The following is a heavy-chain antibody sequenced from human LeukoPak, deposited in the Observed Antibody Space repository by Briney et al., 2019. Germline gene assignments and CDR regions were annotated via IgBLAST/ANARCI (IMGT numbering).Heavy chain of an antibody. D-gene: IGHD6-6*01. CDR3: ARDEDSSSSQDYYYYYMDV. CDR1: GGTFSSYA. Sequence: SVKVSCKASGGTFSSYAISWVRQAPGQGLEWMGGIIPIFGTANYAQKFQGRVTITAGKSTSTAYMELSSLRSEDTAVYYCARDEDSSSSQDYYYYYMDVWGKGTTVTVSS. CDR2: IIPIFGTA. J-gene: IGHJ6*03. V-gene: IGHV1-69*06.